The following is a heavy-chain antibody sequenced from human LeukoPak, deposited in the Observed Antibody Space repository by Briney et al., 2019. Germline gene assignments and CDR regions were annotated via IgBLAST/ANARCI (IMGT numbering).Heavy chain of an antibody. Sequence: PSETLSLTCTVSGGSISSSSYYWGWIRQPPGKGLEWIGSIYYSGSTYYNPSLESRVTISVDTSKNQFSLNLSSVTAADTAVYFCASFTYYYDSSGYRIPFDIWGQGTVVTVSS. CDR2: IYYSGST. D-gene: IGHD3-22*01. CDR1: GGSISSSSYY. CDR3: ASFTYYYDSSGYRIPFDI. J-gene: IGHJ3*02. V-gene: IGHV4-39*01.